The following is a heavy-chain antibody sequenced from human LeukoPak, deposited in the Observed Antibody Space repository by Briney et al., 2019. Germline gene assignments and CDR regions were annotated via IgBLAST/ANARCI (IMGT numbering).Heavy chain of an antibody. D-gene: IGHD3-3*01. Sequence: GGSLRLSCAASGFTFSSNYMSWVRQAPGKGLEWVSVIYSGGSTYYADSVKGRFTISRDNSKNTLYLQMNSLRAEDTAVYYCAREVYYGSAWFDPWGQGTLVTVSS. CDR1: GFTFSSNY. J-gene: IGHJ5*02. CDR3: AREVYYGSAWFDP. CDR2: IYSGGST. V-gene: IGHV3-66*02.